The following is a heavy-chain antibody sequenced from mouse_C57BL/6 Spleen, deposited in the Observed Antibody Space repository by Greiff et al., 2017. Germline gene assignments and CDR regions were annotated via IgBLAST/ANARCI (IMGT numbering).Heavy chain of an antibody. Sequence: QVQLQQPGAELVMPGASVKLSCKASGYTFTSYWMHWVKQRPGQGLEWIGEIDPSDSYTNYNQKFKGKSTLTVDKSSSTAYMQLSSLTSEDSAVYYCASGRTTVDYWGQGTTLTVSS. D-gene: IGHD1-1*01. CDR2: IDPSDSYT. J-gene: IGHJ2*01. CDR1: GYTFTSYW. CDR3: ASGRTTVDY. V-gene: IGHV1-69*01.